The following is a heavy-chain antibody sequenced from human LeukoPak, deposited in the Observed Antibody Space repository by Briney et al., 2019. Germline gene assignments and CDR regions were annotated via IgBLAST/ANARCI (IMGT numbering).Heavy chain of an antibody. CDR3: TRYSSAWSGYYYYYMDV. V-gene: IGHV3-49*04. J-gene: IGHJ6*03. D-gene: IGHD6-19*01. Sequence: GGSLRLSCTASGFTFGDYAMSWVRQAPGKGLEWVGFIRSKAYGGTTEYAASVKGRFTISRDDSKSIAYLQMNSLKTEDTAVYYCTRYSSAWSGYYYYYMDVWGKGTTVTVSS. CDR2: IRSKAYGGTT. CDR1: GFTFGDYA.